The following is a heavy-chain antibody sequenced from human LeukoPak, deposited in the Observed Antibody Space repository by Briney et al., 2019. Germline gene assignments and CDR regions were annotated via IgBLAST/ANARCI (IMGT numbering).Heavy chain of an antibody. D-gene: IGHD2-15*01. CDR3: ARLPGNYYFDY. V-gene: IGHV4-38-2*02. J-gene: IGHJ4*02. CDR1: GYSISSGYY. CDR2: IYHSGST. Sequence: SETLSLTCTVSGYSISSGYYWGWIRQPPGKGLEWIGSIYHSGSTYYNPSLKSRVTISVDTSKNQFSLKLSSVTAADTAVYYCARLPGNYYFDYWGQGTLVTVSS.